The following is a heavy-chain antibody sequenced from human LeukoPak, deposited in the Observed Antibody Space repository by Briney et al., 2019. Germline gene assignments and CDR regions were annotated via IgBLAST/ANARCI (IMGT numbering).Heavy chain of an antibody. D-gene: IGHD4-11*01. CDR3: ARPRGLLYVMTDAFDI. Sequence: SETLSLTCAVSGYSISSGYYWGWIRQPPGKGLEWIGSIYHSGSTYYNPSLKSRVTISVDTSKNQFYLKLSSVTAADTAVYYCARPRGLLYVMTDAFDIWGQGTMVTVSS. CDR1: GYSISSGYY. CDR2: IYHSGST. J-gene: IGHJ3*02. V-gene: IGHV4-38-2*01.